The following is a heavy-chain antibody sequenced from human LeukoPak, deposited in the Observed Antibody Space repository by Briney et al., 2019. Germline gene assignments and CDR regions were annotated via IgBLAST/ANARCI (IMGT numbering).Heavy chain of an antibody. CDR1: GGSISSYS. CDR3: ARASGQTYGADY. D-gene: IGHD4/OR15-4a*01. V-gene: IGHV4-59*01. CDR2: IYYSGST. Sequence: SETLSLTCTVSGGSISSYSWSWIRQPPGTGLEWIGYIYYSGSTNYNPSLKSRVTTSVDTSKNQFSLKLSSVTAADTAVYYCARASGQTYGADYWGQGTLVTVSS. J-gene: IGHJ4*02.